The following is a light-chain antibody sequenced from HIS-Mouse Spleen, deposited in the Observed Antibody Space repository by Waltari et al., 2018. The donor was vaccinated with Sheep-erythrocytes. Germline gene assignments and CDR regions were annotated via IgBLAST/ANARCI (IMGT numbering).Light chain of an antibody. V-gene: IGLV2-11*01. CDR1: SSDVGGYNH. CDR3: CSYAGSYNHV. CDR2: DVS. J-gene: IGLJ1*01. Sequence: QPALTQPRSVSGSPGQSVTISCTGTSSDVGGYNHVSWYQQHPGKAPNLMIYDVSKRPSGVPDRFSGSKSGNTASLTISGLQAEDEADYYCCSYAGSYNHVFATGTKVTVL.